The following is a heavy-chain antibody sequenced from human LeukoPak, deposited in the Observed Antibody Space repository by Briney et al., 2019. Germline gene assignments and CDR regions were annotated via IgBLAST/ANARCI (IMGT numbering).Heavy chain of an antibody. J-gene: IGHJ4*02. CDR1: GYTFTGYY. CDR2: INPNSGGT. Sequence: ASVKVSCKASGYTFTGYYMHWVRQAPGQGLEWMGWINPNSGGTNYAQKFQGRVTMTRDTSISTAYMELSRLRSEDTAVYYCARDSGWFSSPDYWGQGTLVTVSS. V-gene: IGHV1-2*02. CDR3: ARDSGWFSSPDY. D-gene: IGHD6-19*01.